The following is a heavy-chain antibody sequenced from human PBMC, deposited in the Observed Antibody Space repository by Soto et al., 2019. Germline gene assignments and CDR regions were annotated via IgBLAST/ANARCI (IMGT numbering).Heavy chain of an antibody. Sequence: QVQLVESGGGVVQPGRSLRLSCAASGFTFSSYGMHWVRQAPGKGLEWVAVISYDGTNKYYADSVKGRFTISRDNSKNPLSLQLDSLGAEDRAVVCFAVGEGVTYFDYWGQGNLVTVSS. CDR2: ISYDGTNK. CDR1: GFTFSSYG. D-gene: IGHD3-10*01. CDR3: AVGEGVTYFDY. J-gene: IGHJ4*02. V-gene: IGHV3-30*03.